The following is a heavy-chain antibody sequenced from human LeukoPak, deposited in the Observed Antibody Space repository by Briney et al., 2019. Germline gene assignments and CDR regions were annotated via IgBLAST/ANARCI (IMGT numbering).Heavy chain of an antibody. J-gene: IGHJ5*02. CDR1: GGSITKYY. CDR3: AILVGNNWSDP. CDR2: IYGSGST. D-gene: IGHD2-15*01. V-gene: IGHV4-59*08. Sequence: PSETLSLTCTVSGGSITKYYGSWIRQPPGKGLEWIGYIYGSGSTNYNASLKSRVTIPVDTTKNQLSLKLSSVTAADTAVYYCAILVGNNWSDPWGQGSLVTVSS.